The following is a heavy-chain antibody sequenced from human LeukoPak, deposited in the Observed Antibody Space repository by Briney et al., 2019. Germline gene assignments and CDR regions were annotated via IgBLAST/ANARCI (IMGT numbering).Heavy chain of an antibody. CDR2: MNPNSGNT. Sequence: ASVKVSCKASGYTFTSYDINWVRQATGQGLEWMGWMNPNSGNTGYAQKFQGRVTMTRNTSISTAYMELSSLRSEDTAVYYCASRCSSTSCYDRRGVYYYGMDVWGQGTTVTVSS. J-gene: IGHJ6*02. V-gene: IGHV1-8*01. CDR1: GYTFTSYD. D-gene: IGHD2-2*01. CDR3: ASRCSSTSCYDRRGVYYYGMDV.